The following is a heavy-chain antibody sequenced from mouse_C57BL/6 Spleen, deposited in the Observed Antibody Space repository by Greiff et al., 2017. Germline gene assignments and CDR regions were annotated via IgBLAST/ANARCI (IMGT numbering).Heavy chain of an antibody. D-gene: IGHD2-5*01. CDR2: IWPGGGT. V-gene: IGHV2-9-1*01. Sequence: QVQLKESGPGLVAPSQSLSISCTVSGFSFTGYAISWVRQPPGKGLEWLGVIWPGGGTNYNSATKHRLGILTDNTKSQVFLTMNSLQTDDTARYYCARSSSNYLFDYWGQGTTLTVSS. CDR1: GFSFTGYA. J-gene: IGHJ2*01. CDR3: ARSSSNYLFDY.